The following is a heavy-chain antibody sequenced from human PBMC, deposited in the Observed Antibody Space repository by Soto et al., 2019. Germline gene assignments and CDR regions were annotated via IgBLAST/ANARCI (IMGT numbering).Heavy chain of an antibody. CDR3: ATAKLLLPWLFDY. Sequence: GGSLRLSCAASGFTVNSNYMSWVRQAPGKGLEWVSVIYSGGSTYYADSVKGRFIISRDDSKNTLFLQMNSLRAEDTAVYYCATAKLLLPWLFDYWGQGALVTVSS. CDR1: GFTVNSNY. V-gene: IGHV3-66*01. J-gene: IGHJ4*02. D-gene: IGHD2-15*01. CDR2: IYSGGST.